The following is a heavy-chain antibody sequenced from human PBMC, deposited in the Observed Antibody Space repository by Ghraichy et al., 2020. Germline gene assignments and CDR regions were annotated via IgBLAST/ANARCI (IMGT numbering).Heavy chain of an antibody. J-gene: IGHJ2*01. CDR1: GFTFSDYW. V-gene: IGHV3-74*01. CDR3: AREAMATANWYFDV. CDR2: MNSDGSSR. D-gene: IGHD5-24*01. Sequence: SCAASGFTFSDYWMHWVRQVPGKGLVWVSRMNSDGSSRTYADSVKGRFTISRDNAKNTLYLQMNSLRAEDTAVYYCAREAMATANWYFDVWGRGTLVTVSS.